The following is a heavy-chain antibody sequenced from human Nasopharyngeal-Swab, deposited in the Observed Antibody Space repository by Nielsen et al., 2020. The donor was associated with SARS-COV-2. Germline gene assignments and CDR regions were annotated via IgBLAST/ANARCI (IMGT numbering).Heavy chain of an antibody. Sequence: GESLKISCAASGFTFSSYEMNWVRQAPGKGLEWVSYISSSGSTIYYADSVKGRFTISRDNAKNSLYLQMNSLRAEDTAAYYCARSSPRLIAAAGPFDYWGQGTLVTVSS. CDR3: ARSSPRLIAAAGPFDY. CDR2: ISSSGSTI. V-gene: IGHV3-48*03. J-gene: IGHJ4*02. CDR1: GFTFSSYE. D-gene: IGHD6-13*01.